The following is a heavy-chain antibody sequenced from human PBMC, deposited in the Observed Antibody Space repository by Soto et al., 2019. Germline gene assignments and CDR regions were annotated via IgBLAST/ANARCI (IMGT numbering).Heavy chain of an antibody. Sequence: SETLSLTCAVYGGSFSGYYWSWIRQPPGKGLEWIGEINLSGSTNYNPSLKSRVTVSVDTSTNQFSLRLSSVTAADTAMYFCARLDYSNLSSTYYYYIDVWGKGTTVTVSS. CDR3: ARLDYSNLSSTYYYYIDV. D-gene: IGHD4-4*01. CDR1: GGSFSGYY. CDR2: INLSGST. V-gene: IGHV4-34*01. J-gene: IGHJ6*03.